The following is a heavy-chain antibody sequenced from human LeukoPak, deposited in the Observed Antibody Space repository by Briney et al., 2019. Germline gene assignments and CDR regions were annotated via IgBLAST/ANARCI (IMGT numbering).Heavy chain of an antibody. CDR1: GFTFSSYG. V-gene: IGHV3-30*02. D-gene: IGHD2-2*01. Sequence: GGSLRLSCAASGFTFSSYGMQWVRQAPGKGLEWVAFIRYDGSNKYYADSVKGRFTISRENSKNTLYLQMNSLRVEDTAVYYCAVLRPAAMSPIDYWGQGTLVTVSS. CDR3: AVLRPAAMSPIDY. CDR2: IRYDGSNK. J-gene: IGHJ4*02.